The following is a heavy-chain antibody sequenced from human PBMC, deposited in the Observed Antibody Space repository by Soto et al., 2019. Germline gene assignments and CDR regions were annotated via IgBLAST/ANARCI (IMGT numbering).Heavy chain of an antibody. CDR3: ARICSGGSCSYYYYGMDV. Sequence: PGESLKISCKGSGYSFTSYWIGWVRQMPGKGLEWMGIIYPGDSDTRYSPSFQGQVTISADKSISTAYLQWSSLKASDTAMYYCARICSGGSCSYYYYGMDVWGQGTTVTVSS. D-gene: IGHD2-15*01. CDR2: IYPGDSDT. J-gene: IGHJ6*02. V-gene: IGHV5-51*01. CDR1: GYSFTSYW.